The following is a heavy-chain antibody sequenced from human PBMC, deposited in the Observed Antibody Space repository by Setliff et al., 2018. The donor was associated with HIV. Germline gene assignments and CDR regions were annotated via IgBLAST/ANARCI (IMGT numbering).Heavy chain of an antibody. D-gene: IGHD2-8*01. CDR2: VYHSGST. CDR3: STVVTLAYCHDGLCPAFDS. CDR1: GYSVNSDYL. Sequence: SETLSLTCTVSGYSVNSDYLWCWIRQPPGKGLEWIGSVYHSGSTYYNPSLKGRVTTSIDTSKNQFSLKLNSVTAADTAVYFCSTVVTLAYCHDGLCPAFDSWGQGALVTVSS. J-gene: IGHJ4*02. V-gene: IGHV4-38-2*02.